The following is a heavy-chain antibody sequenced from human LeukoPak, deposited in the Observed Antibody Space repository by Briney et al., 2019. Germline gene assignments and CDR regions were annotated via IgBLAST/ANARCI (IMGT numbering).Heavy chain of an antibody. V-gene: IGHV1-8*01. D-gene: IGHD3-22*01. J-gene: IGHJ6*02. CDR1: GYTFTSYD. CDR3: ARDFPPYDSSGYLFMDV. Sequence: ASVKVSCKASGYTFTSYDINWVRQATGQGLEWMGWMNPNSRNTGYAQKFQGRVTMTRNTSISTAYMELNSLRAEDTAVYYCARDFPPYDSSGYLFMDVWGQGTTVTVSS. CDR2: MNPNSRNT.